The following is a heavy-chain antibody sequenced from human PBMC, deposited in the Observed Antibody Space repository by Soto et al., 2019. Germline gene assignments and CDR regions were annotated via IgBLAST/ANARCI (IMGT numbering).Heavy chain of an antibody. D-gene: IGHD5-12*01. Sequence: LRLSCASSGFTFSSYGMHWVRQAPGKGLEWVALVWYDGGNKYYADSVKGRFTISRDNSKNTLYLQMNSLRDEDTAVYYCVRAAGYSGNDYVYYYGMDVWCQGTTVTVSS. J-gene: IGHJ6*02. V-gene: IGHV3-33*01. CDR1: GFTFSSYG. CDR2: VWYDGGNK. CDR3: VRAAGYSGNDYVYYYGMDV.